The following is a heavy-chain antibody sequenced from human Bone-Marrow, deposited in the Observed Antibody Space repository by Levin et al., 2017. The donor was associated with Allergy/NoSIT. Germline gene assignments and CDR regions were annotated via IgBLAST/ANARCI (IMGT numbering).Heavy chain of an antibody. V-gene: IGHV5-51*01. CDR2: IYPGDSET. CDR3: ARRGGGGNSAGYFDL. Sequence: GESLKISCEASGYSFSDYWIGWVRQMPGKGLECMGVIYPGDSETENSPSLQGQVTISVDKSTSTVYLQWSGLKASDTAIYYCARRGGGGNSAGYFDLWGRGTLVTVSS. CDR1: GYSFSDYW. D-gene: IGHD4-23*01. J-gene: IGHJ2*01.